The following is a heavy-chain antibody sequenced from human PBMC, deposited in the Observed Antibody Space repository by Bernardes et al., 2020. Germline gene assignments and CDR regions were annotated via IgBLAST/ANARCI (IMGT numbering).Heavy chain of an antibody. V-gene: IGHV3-23*01. Sequence: GGSLRLSCAASGFTFSSYAMSWVRQAPGKGLEWVSAISGSGGSTYYADSVKGRFTISRDNSKNTLYLQMNSLRAEDTAVYYCAKDELDAGYCSGGSCYRNYYYYGMDVWGKGTTVTVSS. CDR2: ISGSGGST. D-gene: IGHD2-15*01. CDR1: GFTFSSYA. J-gene: IGHJ6*04. CDR3: AKDELDAGYCSGGSCYRNYYYYGMDV.